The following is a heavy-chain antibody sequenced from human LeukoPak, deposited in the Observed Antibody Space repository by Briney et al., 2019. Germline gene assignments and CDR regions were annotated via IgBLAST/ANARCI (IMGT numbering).Heavy chain of an antibody. Sequence: GGSLRLSCTASGFTFSNLWTGWVRQAPGKGLEWVANIRQDGDTKYYVDSVKGRFTISRDNAMNSLYLQMNSLRAEDTAIYYCARSLPYGTTWYGRSDFWGQGTLVTVSS. CDR2: IRQDGDTK. J-gene: IGHJ4*02. V-gene: IGHV3-7*03. D-gene: IGHD6-13*01. CDR1: GFTFSNLW. CDR3: ARSLPYGTTWYGRSDF.